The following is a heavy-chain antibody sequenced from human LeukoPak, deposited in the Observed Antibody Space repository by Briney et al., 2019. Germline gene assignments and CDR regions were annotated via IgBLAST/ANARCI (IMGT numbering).Heavy chain of an antibody. CDR1: GGSISSYY. J-gene: IGHJ6*02. V-gene: IGHV4-4*07. CDR2: IYTSRST. D-gene: IGHD2-2*01. Sequence: SETLSLTCTVSGGSISSYYWSWIRQPAGKGLEWIGRIYTSRSTNYNPSLKSRVTMSVDTSKNQFSLKLSSVTAADTAVYYCARDTTGRYCSSTSCYYGMDVWGQGTTVTVSS. CDR3: ARDTTGRYCSSTSCYYGMDV.